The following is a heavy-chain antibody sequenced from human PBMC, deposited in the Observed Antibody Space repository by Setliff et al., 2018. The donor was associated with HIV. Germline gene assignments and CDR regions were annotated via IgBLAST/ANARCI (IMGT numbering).Heavy chain of an antibody. V-gene: IGHV4-38-2*01. CDR2: INHSGST. Sequence: PSETLSLTCAVSGYSIGSGSFWGWIRQPPGKGLEWIGEINHSGSTNYNPSLKRRVTISVDTSKNQFSLKLSSVTAADTAVFYCARLTTTYYYDSSAYYHPVWGQGTLVTVSS. CDR1: GYSIGSGSF. D-gene: IGHD3-22*01. J-gene: IGHJ4*02. CDR3: ARLTTTYYYDSSAYYHPV.